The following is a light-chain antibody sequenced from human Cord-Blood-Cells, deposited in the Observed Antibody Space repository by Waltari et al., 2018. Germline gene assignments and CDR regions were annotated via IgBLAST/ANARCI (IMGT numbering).Light chain of an antibody. CDR2: EGS. V-gene: IGLV2-23*01. Sequence: QSALTQPASVSGSPGQSITISCTGTSSDVGSYNLVSWYQQHPGKAPKLMIYEGSKRPSGVSNRFSGSKSGNTASLTISGLQAEDDAYYYCCSYAGSRRVFGGGTKLTVL. CDR1: SSDVGSYNL. CDR3: CSYAGSRRV. J-gene: IGLJ3*02.